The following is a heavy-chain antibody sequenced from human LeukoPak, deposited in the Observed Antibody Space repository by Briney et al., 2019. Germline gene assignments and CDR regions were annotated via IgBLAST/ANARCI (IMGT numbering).Heavy chain of an antibody. V-gene: IGHV3-21*01. J-gene: IGHJ4*02. CDR3: ARGGRYYDSSGYYSLDY. D-gene: IGHD3-22*01. CDR2: ISSSSSYI. CDR1: GFTFSSYS. Sequence: GGSLRLSCAASGFTFSSYSMNWVRQAPGKGLEWVSSISSSSSYIYHADSVKGRFTISRDNAKNSLYLQMNSLRAEDTAVYYCARGGRYYDSSGYYSLDYWGQGTLVTVSS.